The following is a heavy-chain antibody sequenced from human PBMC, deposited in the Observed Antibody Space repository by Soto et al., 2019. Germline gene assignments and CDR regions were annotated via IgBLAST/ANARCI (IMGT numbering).Heavy chain of an antibody. Sequence: ASVKVSCKASGYTFTSYGISWVRQAPGQGLEWMGWISAYNGNTNYAQKLQGRVTMTTDTSTSTAYMELRSLRSDDTAVYYCARDYYGSGSYYYYYYGMDVWGQGTTVTVSS. CDR2: ISAYNGNT. D-gene: IGHD3-10*01. CDR3: ARDYYGSGSYYYYYYGMDV. J-gene: IGHJ6*02. V-gene: IGHV1-18*01. CDR1: GYTFTSYG.